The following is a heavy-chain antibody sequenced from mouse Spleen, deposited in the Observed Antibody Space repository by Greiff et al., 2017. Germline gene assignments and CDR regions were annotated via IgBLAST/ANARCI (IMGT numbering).Heavy chain of an antibody. CDR3: AGHGYYGSSPYWDFDV. CDR1: GFTFSSYG. J-gene: IGHJ1*03. V-gene: IGHV5-6*01. CDR2: ISSGGSYT. D-gene: IGHD1-1*01. Sequence: EVKLVESGGDLVKPGGSLKLSCAASGFTFSSYGMSWVRQTPDKRLEWVATISSGGSYTYYPDSVKGRFTISRDNANNTLYLQMSSLKSEDTAIYYCAGHGYYGSSPYWDFDVWGTGTTVTVSS.